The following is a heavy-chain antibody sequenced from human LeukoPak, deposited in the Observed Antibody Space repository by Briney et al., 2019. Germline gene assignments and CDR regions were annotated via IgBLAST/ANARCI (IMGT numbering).Heavy chain of an antibody. CDR1: GGSTSSYY. D-gene: IGHD5-12*01. CDR2: IYYSGST. CDR3: ARERSGGYDWTFDY. V-gene: IGHV4-59*01. Sequence: SETLSLTCTVSGGSTSSYYWSWIRQPPGKGLEWIGYIYYSGSTNYNPSLKSRVTISVDTSKNQFSLKLSSVTAADTAVYYCARERSGGYDWTFDYWGQGTLVTVSS. J-gene: IGHJ4*02.